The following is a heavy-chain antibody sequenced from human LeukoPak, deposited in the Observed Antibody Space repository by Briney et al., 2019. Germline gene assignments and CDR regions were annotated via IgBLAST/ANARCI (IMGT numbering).Heavy chain of an antibody. J-gene: IGHJ4*02. CDR2: ISGSGGST. CDR1: GFTFSSYA. CDR3: AKDQPLGGSHG. Sequence: PGGSLTLSCAASGFTFSSYAMSWLRQAQGQGREWLSAISGSGGSTYYADSVKGRFTISRDNSKNTLYLQMNSLRAEDTAVYYCAKDQPLGGSHGWGQGTLVTVSS. V-gene: IGHV3-23*01. D-gene: IGHD1-26*01.